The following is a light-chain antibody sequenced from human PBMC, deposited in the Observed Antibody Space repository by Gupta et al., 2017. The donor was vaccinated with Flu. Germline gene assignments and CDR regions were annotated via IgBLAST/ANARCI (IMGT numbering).Light chain of an antibody. CDR2: RIN. Sequence: QSVLTQPPSASGTPGQRVTIPCSGSSSNIGSNTVNWYQQLPGTDPKLLIYRINQRPSGVADRFSGSKSGTSASLAISGLQSEDEADYYCGASADTLNIRVLGGGTKLTVL. CDR1: SSNIGSNT. V-gene: IGLV1-44*01. J-gene: IGLJ3*02. CDR3: GASADTLNIRV.